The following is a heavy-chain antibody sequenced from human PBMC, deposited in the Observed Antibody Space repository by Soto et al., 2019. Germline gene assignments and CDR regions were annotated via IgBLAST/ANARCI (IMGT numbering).Heavy chain of an antibody. Sequence: GESLRLSCAASEFTFSDSWLTWFRQAPGKWLEWVADMNKNVGEKYYVDSVKGRFTISRDNAKTSLYLQMNSLRVEDTAIYYCARVDCSPSNCYNLYYGRDVWGQGTTVTVSS. CDR2: MNKNVGEK. D-gene: IGHD2-2*02. CDR1: EFTFSDSW. J-gene: IGHJ6*02. V-gene: IGHV3-7*04. CDR3: ARVDCSPSNCYNLYYGRDV.